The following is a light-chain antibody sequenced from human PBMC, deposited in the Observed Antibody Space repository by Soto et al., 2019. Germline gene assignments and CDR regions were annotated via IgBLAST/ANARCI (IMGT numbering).Light chain of an antibody. V-gene: IGKV1-13*02. CDR1: QGISSA. CDR2: DAS. J-gene: IGKJ4*01. Sequence: AIQLTQSPSSLSASVGDRVTITCRASQGISSALAWYQQKPGQAPKLLSYDASSLESGVPSRFNGSGSGTDFTLTISSLQPEDFATYYCQQFNSYPTFGGGTKVEIK. CDR3: QQFNSYPT.